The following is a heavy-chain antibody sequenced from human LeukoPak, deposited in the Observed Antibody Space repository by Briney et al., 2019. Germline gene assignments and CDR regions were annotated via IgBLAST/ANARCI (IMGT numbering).Heavy chain of an antibody. V-gene: IGHV4-31*03. J-gene: IGHJ6*02. CDR2: IYYSGST. Sequence: SETLSLTCTVSGGSISSGGYYWSWIRQHPGKGLEWIGYIYYSGSTYYNPSLKSRVTISVDTSKNQFFLKLSSVTAADTAVYYCARAAGYCSSTSCSPWVSFYYYYGMDVWGQGTTVTVSS. D-gene: IGHD2-2*01. CDR1: GGSISSGGYY. CDR3: ARAAGYCSSTSCSPWVSFYYYYGMDV.